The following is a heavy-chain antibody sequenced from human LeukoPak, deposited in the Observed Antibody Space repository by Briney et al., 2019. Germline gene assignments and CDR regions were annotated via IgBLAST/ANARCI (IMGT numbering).Heavy chain of an antibody. CDR3: ARCVMGYSGYDLDY. Sequence: PGGSLRLSCAASEFTFSTYWMTWVHQAPGKGLEWVADIKQDGSEKYYVDSVKGRFTISRQNAKKSLFLQMNSLRVEDTAVYYCARCVMGYSGYDLDYWGQGTLVTVSS. J-gene: IGHJ4*02. D-gene: IGHD5-12*01. CDR2: IKQDGSEK. V-gene: IGHV3-7*01. CDR1: EFTFSTYW.